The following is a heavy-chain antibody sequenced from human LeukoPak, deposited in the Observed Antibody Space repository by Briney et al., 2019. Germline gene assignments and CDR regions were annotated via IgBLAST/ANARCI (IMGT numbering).Heavy chain of an antibody. J-gene: IGHJ4*02. D-gene: IGHD6-19*01. CDR3: ASPLSSGWSEFDY. CDR1: GGSISSSSYY. V-gene: IGHV4-39*01. Sequence: PSETLSLTCTVSGGSISSSSYYWGWIRQPPGKGLEWIGSIYYSGSTYYNPSLKSRVTISVDTSKNLFSLKLSSVTAADTAVYYCASPLSSGWSEFDYWGQGTLVTVSS. CDR2: IYYSGST.